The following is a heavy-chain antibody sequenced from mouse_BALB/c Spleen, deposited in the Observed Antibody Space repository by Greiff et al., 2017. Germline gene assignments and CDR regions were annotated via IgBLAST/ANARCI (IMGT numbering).Heavy chain of an antibody. J-gene: IGHJ2*01. D-gene: IGHD2-12*01. V-gene: IGHV14-1*02. CDR1: GFNIKDYY. Sequence: VQLQQSGAELVRPGALVKLSCKASGFNIKDYYMHWVKQRPEQGLEWIGWIDPENGNTIYDPKFQGKASITADTSSNTAYLQLSSLTSEDTAVYYCARPFYEGYFDDWGQGTTLTVSS. CDR3: ARPFYEGYFDD. CDR2: IDPENGNT.